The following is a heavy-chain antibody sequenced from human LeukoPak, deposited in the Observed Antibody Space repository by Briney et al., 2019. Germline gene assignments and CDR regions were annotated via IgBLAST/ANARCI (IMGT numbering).Heavy chain of an antibody. CDR1: GFTVSNNY. CDR3: ARGRSYYSDY. D-gene: IGHD3-10*01. V-gene: IGHV3-66*01. CDR2: IYTGGST. J-gene: IGHJ4*02. Sequence: GGSLRLSCAASGFTVSNNYMSWVRQAPGKGLEWVSVIYTGGSTYYADSVKGRFTNSRDNSKNTLFLQMNSLRAEDTAVYYCARGRSYYSDYWGQGTLVTVSS.